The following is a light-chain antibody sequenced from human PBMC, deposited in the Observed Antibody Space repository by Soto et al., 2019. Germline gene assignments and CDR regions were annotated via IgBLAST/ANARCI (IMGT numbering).Light chain of an antibody. CDR2: DNN. J-gene: IGLJ2*01. Sequence: QSVLTQSPSVSAAPGQKVTISCSGSSSNIGNNYVSWYQQHPGTAPKLLIYDNNKRPSGIPDRFSGSKSGTSGTLDITGLQTGDEADYYCATWDGSLPGEVFGGGTKVTVL. CDR1: SSNIGNNY. V-gene: IGLV1-51*01. CDR3: ATWDGSLPGEV.